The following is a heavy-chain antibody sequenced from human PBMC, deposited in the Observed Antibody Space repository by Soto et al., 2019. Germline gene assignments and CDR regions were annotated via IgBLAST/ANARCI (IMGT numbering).Heavy chain of an antibody. Sequence: GGSLRLSCAASGFTFSNAWMNWVRQAPGKGLEWVGRIKSKTDGGTTDYAAPVKGRFTISRDDSKNTLYLQMNSLKTEDTAVYYCTTDGGIVVVPAADTLRETYYYYYRLAVCGQGTTVPGSS. J-gene: IGHJ6*02. V-gene: IGHV3-15*07. CDR2: IKSKTDGGTT. CDR1: GFTFSNAW. CDR3: TTDGGIVVVPAADTLRETYYYYYRLAV. D-gene: IGHD2-2*01.